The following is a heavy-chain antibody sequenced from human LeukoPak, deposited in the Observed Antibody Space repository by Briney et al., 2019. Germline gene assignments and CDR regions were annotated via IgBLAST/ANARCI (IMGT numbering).Heavy chain of an antibody. V-gene: IGHV4-34*01. CDR3: ARRKWVLLGGPRFDP. J-gene: IGHJ5*02. CDR1: VGSFSGYH. D-gene: IGHD1-26*01. CDR2: IYYSGST. Sequence: PSETLSLTCAVYVGSFSGYHWNWIRQPPGKGLEWIGSIYYSGSTYYNPSLKSRVTISVDTSKNQFSLKLSSVTAADTAVYYCARRKWVLLGGPRFDPWGQGTLVTVSS.